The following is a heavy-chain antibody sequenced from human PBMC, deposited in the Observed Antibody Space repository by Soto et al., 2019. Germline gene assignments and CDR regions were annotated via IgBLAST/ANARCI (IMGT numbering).Heavy chain of an antibody. CDR3: ARDFVVVQPMPPYYYYYYGMDV. CDR1: GGSISSYY. D-gene: IGHD2-2*01. CDR2: IYYSGST. V-gene: IGHV4-59*01. J-gene: IGHJ6*02. Sequence: SETLSLTCTVSGGSISSYYWSWIRQPPGKGLEWIGYIYYSGSTNYNPSLKSRVTISVDTSKNQFSLKLSSVTTADTAVYYCARDFVVVQPMPPYYYYYYGMDVWGQGTTVTVSS.